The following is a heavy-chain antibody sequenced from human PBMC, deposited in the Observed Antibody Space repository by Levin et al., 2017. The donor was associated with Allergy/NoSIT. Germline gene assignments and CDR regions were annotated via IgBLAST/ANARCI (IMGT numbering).Heavy chain of an antibody. CDR3: AKDDRGYLVVVPAAIGY. Sequence: PGGSLRLSCAASGFTFSSYGMHWVRQAPGKGLEWVSGISGSGSSTYYADSVKGRFTISRDNSKNTLYLQMNSLRAEDTAVYYCAKDDRGYLVVVPAAIGYWGQGTLVTVSS. CDR1: GFTFSSYG. D-gene: IGHD2-2*01. J-gene: IGHJ4*02. CDR2: ISGSGSST. V-gene: IGHV3-NL1*01.